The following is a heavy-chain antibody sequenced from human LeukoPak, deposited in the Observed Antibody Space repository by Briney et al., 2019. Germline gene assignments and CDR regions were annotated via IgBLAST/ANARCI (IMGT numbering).Heavy chain of an antibody. CDR3: ARRTTVVTPNAFDI. Sequence: SETLSLTCTVSGGSISSSSYYWGWICQPPGKGLEWIGSIYYSGSTYYNPSLKSRVTISIDTSKNQFSLKLSSVTAADTAVYYCARRTTVVTPNAFDIWGQGTTVTVSS. V-gene: IGHV4-39*01. J-gene: IGHJ3*02. CDR1: GGSISSSSYY. D-gene: IGHD4-23*01. CDR2: IYYSGST.